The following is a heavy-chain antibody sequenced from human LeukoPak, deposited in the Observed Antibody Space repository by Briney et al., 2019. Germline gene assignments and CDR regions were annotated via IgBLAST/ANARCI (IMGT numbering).Heavy chain of an antibody. J-gene: IGHJ4*02. CDR2: IIPIFGTA. CDR1: GGTFSSYA. D-gene: IGHD6-19*01. Sequence: SVKVSCKASGGTFSSYAISWVRQAPGQGLEWMGGIIPIFGTANYAQKFRGRVTITADESTSTAYMELSSLRSEDTAVYYCARRRGSGLYPFDYWGQGTLVTVSS. CDR3: ARRRGSGLYPFDY. V-gene: IGHV1-69*13.